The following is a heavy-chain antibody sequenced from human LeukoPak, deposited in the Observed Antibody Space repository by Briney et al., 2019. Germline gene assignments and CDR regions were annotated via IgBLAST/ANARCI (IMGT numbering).Heavy chain of an antibody. CDR1: GFPFSSYA. CDR3: ARVYSSGWSHNWFDS. V-gene: IGHV3-64*04. J-gene: IGHJ5*01. Sequence: GGSLRLSCSASGFPFSSYAMHWVRQAPGKGLEYVSAISDSGGSTYYADSVKGRFTISRDNSKNTLYLQMNSLRAEDTAVYYCARVYSSGWSHNWFDSWGQGTLVTVSS. CDR2: ISDSGGST. D-gene: IGHD6-19*01.